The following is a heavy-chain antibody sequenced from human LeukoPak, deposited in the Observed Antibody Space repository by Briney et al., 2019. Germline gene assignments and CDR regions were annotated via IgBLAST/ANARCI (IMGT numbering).Heavy chain of an antibody. J-gene: IGHJ4*02. CDR3: ARDQAESSGFDY. CDR2: TWYDGSNK. CDR1: GFTFSSYG. D-gene: IGHD6-6*01. V-gene: IGHV3-33*01. Sequence: PGGSLRLSCAASGFTFSSYGMHWVRQAPGKGLEWVAVTWYDGSNKYYADSVKGRFTISRDNSKNTLYLQMNSLRAEDTAVYYCARDQAESSGFDYWGQGTLVTVSS.